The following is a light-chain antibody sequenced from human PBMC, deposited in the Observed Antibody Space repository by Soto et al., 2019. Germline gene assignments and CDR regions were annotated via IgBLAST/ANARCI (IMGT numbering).Light chain of an antibody. CDR1: QSVNSY. Sequence: EIVLIQSPATLSLSPGERATLSCTASQSVNSYLAWYQHRPGQAPRLLIYDTFNRATGVPARFSGSGSGTDFTLTISSLEPEDFAVYYCQHRTSRYTFGQGTKVETK. CDR2: DTF. CDR3: QHRTSRYT. V-gene: IGKV3-11*01. J-gene: IGKJ2*01.